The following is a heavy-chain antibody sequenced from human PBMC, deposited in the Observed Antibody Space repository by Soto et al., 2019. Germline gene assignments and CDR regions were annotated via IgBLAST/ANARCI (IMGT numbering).Heavy chain of an antibody. CDR3: ARDSGYSSSWSTFDY. D-gene: IGHD6-13*01. CDR2: IYHSGST. J-gene: IGHJ4*02. CDR1: GGSISSGGYS. Sequence: QLQLQESGSGLVKPSQTLSLTCAVSGGSISSGGYSWSWIRQPPGKGLEWIGYIYHSGSTYYNPSLKSRVTISVDRSKNQSSLKLSSVTAADTAVYYCARDSGYSSSWSTFDYWGQGTLVTVSS. V-gene: IGHV4-30-2*01.